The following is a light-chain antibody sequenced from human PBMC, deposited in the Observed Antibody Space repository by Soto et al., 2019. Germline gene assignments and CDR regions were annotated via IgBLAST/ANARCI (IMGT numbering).Light chain of an antibody. CDR3: QKYNSAPWT. Sequence: DIQMTQSPSSMSESVGDRVTITCRASQGISNYLAWYQQKPGKVPKLLIYAASTLKSGVPSRFSGSGSGTDVTLTISSLQPEDVATYYYQKYNSAPWTFGQETKVEIK. J-gene: IGKJ1*01. V-gene: IGKV1-27*01. CDR2: AAS. CDR1: QGISNY.